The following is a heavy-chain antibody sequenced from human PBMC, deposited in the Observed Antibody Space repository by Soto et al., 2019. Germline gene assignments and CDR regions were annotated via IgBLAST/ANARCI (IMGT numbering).Heavy chain of an antibody. V-gene: IGHV4-39*02. CDR2: FYYDGRT. CDR1: GASFSDANYY. CDR3: ERRSHIVVAPT. Sequence: SETLSLTCIVSGASFSDANYYWVWIRQPPGEGLEWIGSFYYDGRTYYNASLKSRVTISVDTSKNHFSLMLTSVTAADTAVYYCERRSHIVVAPTWGQGTLVTVYS. D-gene: IGHD2-21*01. J-gene: IGHJ4*02.